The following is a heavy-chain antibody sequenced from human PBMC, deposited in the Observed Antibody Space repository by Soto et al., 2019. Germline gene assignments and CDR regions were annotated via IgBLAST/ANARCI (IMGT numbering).Heavy chain of an antibody. CDR1: GGSISSSNYY. J-gene: IGHJ4*02. Sequence: PSETLSLTCTVSGGSISSSNYYWGWIRQPPGKGLEWIGYIYYSGSTNYNPSLKSRVTISVDTSKNQFSLKLSSVTAADTAVYYCARGSSADLDYWGQGTLVTVSS. D-gene: IGHD2-2*01. V-gene: IGHV4-61*05. CDR3: ARGSSADLDY. CDR2: IYYSGST.